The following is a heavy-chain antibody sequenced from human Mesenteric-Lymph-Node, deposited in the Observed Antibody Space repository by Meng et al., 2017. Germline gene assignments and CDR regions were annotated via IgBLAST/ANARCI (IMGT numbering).Heavy chain of an antibody. CDR1: GFTFIDYA. Sequence: GGSLRLSCEASGFTFIDYAMSWVRQAPGKGLEWVSSISGSGGSPHYADSVKGRFTISRDNSKNTLYLQMSGLRAEDLAVYYCVKLWFGEFSAFDIWGQGTLVTVSS. V-gene: IGHV3-23*01. D-gene: IGHD3-10*01. J-gene: IGHJ3*02. CDR2: ISGSGGSP. CDR3: VKLWFGEFSAFDI.